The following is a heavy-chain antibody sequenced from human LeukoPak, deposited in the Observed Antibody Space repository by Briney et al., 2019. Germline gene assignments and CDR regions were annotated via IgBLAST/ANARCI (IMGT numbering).Heavy chain of an antibody. V-gene: IGHV1-69*06. D-gene: IGHD5-12*01. CDR3: ATRPNSGYDFSLDY. J-gene: IGHJ4*02. CDR2: IIPIFGTA. CDR1: GGTFSSYA. Sequence: SVKVSCKASGGTFSSYAISWVRQAPGQGLKWMGGIIPIFGTANYAQKFQGRVTITADKSTSTAYMELSSLRSEDTAVYYCATRPNSGYDFSLDYWGQGTLVTVSS.